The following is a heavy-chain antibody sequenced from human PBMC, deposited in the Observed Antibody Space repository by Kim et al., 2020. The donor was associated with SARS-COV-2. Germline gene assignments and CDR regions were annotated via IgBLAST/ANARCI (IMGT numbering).Heavy chain of an antibody. V-gene: IGHV3-21*04. Sequence: GGSLRLSCAASGFTFSSYSMNWVRQAPGKGLEWVSSISSSSSYIYYADSVKGRFTISRDNAKNSLYLQMNSLRAEDTAVYYCARGEEDVGEWFDPWGQGTLVTVSS. CDR3: ARGEEDVGEWFDP. CDR2: ISSSSSYI. D-gene: IGHD1-26*01. J-gene: IGHJ5*02. CDR1: GFTFSSYS.